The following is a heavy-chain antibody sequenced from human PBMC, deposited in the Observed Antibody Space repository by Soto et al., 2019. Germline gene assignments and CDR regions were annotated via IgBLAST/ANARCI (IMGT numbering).Heavy chain of an antibody. D-gene: IGHD6-6*01. J-gene: IGHJ4*02. CDR2: IYYSGST. Sequence: TLSLTCTVSGGSISSGGYYWSWIRQHPGKGLEWIGYIYYSGSTYYNPSLKSRVTISVDTSKNQFSLKLSSVTAADTAVYYCARYEYGIAARPSGDYWGQGTLVTVSS. CDR1: GGSISSGGYY. CDR3: ARYEYGIAARPSGDY. V-gene: IGHV4-31*03.